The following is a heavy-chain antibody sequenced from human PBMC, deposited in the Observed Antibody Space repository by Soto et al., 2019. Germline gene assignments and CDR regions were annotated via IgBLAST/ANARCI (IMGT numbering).Heavy chain of an antibody. J-gene: IGHJ5*02. Sequence: PSETLSLTCTVSGGSISSGDYYWSWIRQPPGKGLEWIGYIYYSGSTYYNPSLKSRVTISVDTSKNQFSLKLSSVTAADTAVYYCAREGETSKNWFDPWGQGTLVTVSS. CDR2: IYYSGST. V-gene: IGHV4-30-4*01. CDR3: AREGETSKNWFDP. CDR1: GGSISSGDYY.